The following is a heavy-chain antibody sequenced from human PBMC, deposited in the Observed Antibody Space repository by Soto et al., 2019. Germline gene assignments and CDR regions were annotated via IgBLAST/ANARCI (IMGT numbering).Heavy chain of an antibody. CDR1: GFTFSSYA. CDR2: ISGSGGST. V-gene: IGHV3-23*01. CDR3: AKNQLHPRLWCARREGPWYVDL. D-gene: IGHD2-21*01. Sequence: EVQLLESGGGLVQPGGSLRLSCAASGFTFSSYAMSWVRQAPGKGLEWVSAISGSGGSTYYADSVKGSFTISRDNSKNTLYLHMNNLRAADKAVYYCAKNQLHPRLWCARREGPWYVDLRGRGTLVTVSS. J-gene: IGHJ2*01.